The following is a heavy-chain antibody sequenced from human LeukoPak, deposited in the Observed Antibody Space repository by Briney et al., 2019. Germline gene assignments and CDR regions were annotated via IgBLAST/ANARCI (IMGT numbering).Heavy chain of an antibody. V-gene: IGHV3-30*02. Sequence: PGGSLRLSCAASGFTFSSHGIPWVRQAPGKGLEWVAFIRYDGSSKYNADSAKGRFTISRDNSKNTVYLQMSSLRAEDTAVYYCAKDMGGLLAKHYLDYWGQGTLITVSS. CDR1: GFTFSSHG. D-gene: IGHD1-26*01. J-gene: IGHJ4*02. CDR3: AKDMGGLLAKHYLDY. CDR2: IRYDGSSK.